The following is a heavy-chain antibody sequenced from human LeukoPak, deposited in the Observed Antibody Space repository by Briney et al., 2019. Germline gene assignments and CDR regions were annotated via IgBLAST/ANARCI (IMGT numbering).Heavy chain of an antibody. Sequence: GGSLRLSCAASGFTVSSNYMSWVRQAPGKGLEWVSVIYSGGSTYYADSVKGRFTISRDNPKNTLCLQMNSLRAEDTAVYYCARGRQGGWAPIDYWGQGTLVTVSS. V-gene: IGHV3-53*01. J-gene: IGHJ4*02. CDR2: IYSGGST. CDR3: ARGRQGGWAPIDY. D-gene: IGHD6-19*01. CDR1: GFTVSSNY.